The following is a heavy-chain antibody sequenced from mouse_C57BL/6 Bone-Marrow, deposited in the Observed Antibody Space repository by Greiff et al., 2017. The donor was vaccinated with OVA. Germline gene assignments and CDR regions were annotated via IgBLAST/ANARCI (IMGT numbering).Heavy chain of an antibody. V-gene: IGHV1-55*01. J-gene: IGHJ2*01. CDR2: IYPGSGST. CDR3: AITTVVATDY. Sequence: VQLQESGAELVKPGASVKMSCKASGYTFTSYWITWVKQRPGQGLEWIGDIYPGSGSTNYNEKFKSKATLTVDTSSSTAYMQLSSLTSEDSAVYYCAITTVVATDYWGQGTTLTVSS. D-gene: IGHD1-1*01. CDR1: GYTFTSYW.